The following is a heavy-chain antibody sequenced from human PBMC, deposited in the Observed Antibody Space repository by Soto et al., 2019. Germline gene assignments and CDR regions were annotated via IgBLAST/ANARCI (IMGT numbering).Heavy chain of an antibody. Sequence: QVQLVQSGAEVKKPGSSVKVSCKASGGTFSSYIISWVRQAPGQGLEWMGRIIPILGIANYAQKFQGRVTSTADKSTSPAYMELSSLRSEDTAVYYCARFPQTAIVGAAYFDYWGQGTLVTVSS. D-gene: IGHD1-26*01. CDR2: IIPILGIA. CDR1: GGTFSSYI. J-gene: IGHJ4*02. CDR3: ARFPQTAIVGAAYFDY. V-gene: IGHV1-69*02.